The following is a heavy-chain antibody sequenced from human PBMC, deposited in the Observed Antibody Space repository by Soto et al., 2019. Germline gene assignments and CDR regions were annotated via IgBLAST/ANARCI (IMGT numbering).Heavy chain of an antibody. CDR3: ARGSRGVTTDS. D-gene: IGHD4-17*01. J-gene: IGHJ4*02. CDR2: INHSGST. V-gene: IGHV4-34*01. Sequence: QVQLQQWGAGLLKPSETLSLTCAVYGGSFSGYYWSWIRQPPGKGLEWIGEINHSGSTNYNPSLKSRVTISVDTSKNQFSLKLSSVTAADTAVYYCARGSRGVTTDSWDQGTLVTVSS. CDR1: GGSFSGYY.